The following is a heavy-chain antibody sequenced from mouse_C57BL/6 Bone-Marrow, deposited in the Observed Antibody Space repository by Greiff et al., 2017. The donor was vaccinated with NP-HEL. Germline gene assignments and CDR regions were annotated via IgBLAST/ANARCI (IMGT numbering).Heavy chain of an antibody. D-gene: IGHD1-1*01. V-gene: IGHV5-12*01. J-gene: IGHJ4*01. CDR2: ISNGGGST. CDR1: GFTFSDYY. Sequence: EVQLVESGGGLVQPGGSLKLSCAASGFTFSDYYMYWVRQTPEKRLEWVAYISNGGGSTYYPDTVKGRFTISRDNAKNTLYLQMSRLKSEDTAMYYCARHAYYGSSPHYAMDYWGQGTSVTVSS. CDR3: ARHAYYGSSPHYAMDY.